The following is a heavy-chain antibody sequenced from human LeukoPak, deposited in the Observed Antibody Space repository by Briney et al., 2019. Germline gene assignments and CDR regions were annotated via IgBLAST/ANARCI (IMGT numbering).Heavy chain of an antibody. V-gene: IGHV3-30*04. Sequence: GGSLRLSCAASGFTFSSYAMHWVRQAPGKGLEWVAVISYDGSNKYYADSVKGRFTISRDNSKNTLYLQMNSLRAGDTAVYYCARLGRPYQLLPHAFDIWGQGTMVTVSS. J-gene: IGHJ3*02. D-gene: IGHD2-2*01. CDR3: ARLGRPYQLLPHAFDI. CDR2: ISYDGSNK. CDR1: GFTFSSYA.